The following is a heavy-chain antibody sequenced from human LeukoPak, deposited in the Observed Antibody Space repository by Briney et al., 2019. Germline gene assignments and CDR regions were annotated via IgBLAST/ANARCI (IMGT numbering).Heavy chain of an antibody. V-gene: IGHV3-48*01. J-gene: IGHJ4*02. Sequence: GGSLRLSCAASGFTFSSHSMNWVRQAPGKGLEWVSYISSDSSTIYYADSVKGRFTISRDNSKNTLYVQVNSLGTEDTAAYYCAKGSYYDSSGSFYFDYWGQGTLVTVSS. CDR2: ISSDSSTI. CDR3: AKGSYYDSSGSFYFDY. D-gene: IGHD3-22*01. CDR1: GFTFSSHS.